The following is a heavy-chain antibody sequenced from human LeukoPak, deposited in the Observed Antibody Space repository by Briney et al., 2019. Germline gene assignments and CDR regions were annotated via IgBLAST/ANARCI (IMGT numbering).Heavy chain of an antibody. Sequence: PSQTLSLTCTVSGGSISSGGYYWSWIRQPPGKGLEWIGYIYHSGSTYYNPSLKSRVTISVDKSKNQFSLKLSSVTAADTAVYYCARAPYGGNSFDIWGQGTMVTVSS. CDR1: GGSISSGGYY. CDR2: IYHSGST. CDR3: ARAPYGGNSFDI. J-gene: IGHJ3*02. D-gene: IGHD4-23*01. V-gene: IGHV4-30-2*01.